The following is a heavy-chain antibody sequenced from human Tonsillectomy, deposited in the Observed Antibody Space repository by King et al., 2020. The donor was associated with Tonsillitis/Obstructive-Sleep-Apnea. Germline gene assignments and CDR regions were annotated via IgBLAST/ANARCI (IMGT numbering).Heavy chain of an antibody. CDR1: GFTFEDYA. CDR3: AKDLLIAVSGTPGDTFDI. Sequence: VQLVESGGDLVQPGRSLRLSCAASGFTFEDYAMYWVRQAPGKGLEWVSGISWNSGSIAYADSVKGRFTISRDNAKNSLYLQMNSLRAEDTALYYCAKDLLIAVSGTPGDTFDIWGQGTRVTVSS. D-gene: IGHD6-19*01. CDR2: ISWNSGSI. V-gene: IGHV3-9*01. J-gene: IGHJ3*02.